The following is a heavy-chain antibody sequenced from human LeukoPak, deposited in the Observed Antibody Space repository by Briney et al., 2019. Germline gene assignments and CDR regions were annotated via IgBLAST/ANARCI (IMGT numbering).Heavy chain of an antibody. CDR2: IYHTGST. V-gene: IGHV4-30-2*01. CDR3: ARLQYCSGTSCYWFDP. Sequence: PSETLSLTCAVSGGSISSGLYSWSWIRQPLGKGLEWIGYIYHTGSTYYNPSLESRVTISVDTSKNQFSLRLSSVTAADTAVYYCARLQYCSGTSCYWFDPWGQGTLVTVSS. D-gene: IGHD2-2*01. CDR1: GGSISSGLYS. J-gene: IGHJ5*02.